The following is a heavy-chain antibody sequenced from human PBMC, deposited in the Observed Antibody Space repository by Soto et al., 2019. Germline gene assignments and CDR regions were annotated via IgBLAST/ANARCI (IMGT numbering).Heavy chain of an antibody. Sequence: QVPLVQSGAEVKKPGASVKVSCKASGYTFSSYGIHWVRQAPGQRLEWMGRINAGNGDTLYSQNFQARVTISTNASASTAYMELRSLRSEATAVYYCARFLTGSYYQLHYWGQGSLGNISS. J-gene: IGHJ4*02. CDR2: INAGNGDT. D-gene: IGHD1-26*01. CDR1: GYTFSSYG. V-gene: IGHV1-3*01. CDR3: ARFLTGSYYQLHY.